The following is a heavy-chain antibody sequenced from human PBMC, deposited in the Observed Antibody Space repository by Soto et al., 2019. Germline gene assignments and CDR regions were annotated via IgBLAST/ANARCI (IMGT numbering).Heavy chain of an antibody. V-gene: IGHV3-53*01. Sequence: EVQLVESGGGLIQPGGSLRLSCAVSGFTISNNYMSWVRQAPGKGLEGVSVIYSGGYTAYGDSVKGRFTISRDNSKNTIYLKKNSRGDAATAVFYCATHPGGGGYWGQGTLVTVSS. CDR2: IYSGGYT. CDR3: ATHPGGGGY. D-gene: IGHD3-10*01. CDR1: GFTISNNY. J-gene: IGHJ4*02.